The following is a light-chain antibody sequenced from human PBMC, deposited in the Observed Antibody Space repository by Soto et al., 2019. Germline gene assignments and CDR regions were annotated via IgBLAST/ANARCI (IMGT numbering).Light chain of an antibody. V-gene: IGKV1-39*01. J-gene: IGKJ3*01. CDR3: QQSYSSPST. CDR2: AAS. Sequence: DIQMTQSPSSLSASVGDRVAITCRARQHIGSYLNWYQQKPGKAPKLLIDAASTLQSGVPSRFSGSGYGTYCTLTSSSLQTEDFAAYYCQQSYSSPSTLGPGTKVDVK. CDR1: QHIGSY.